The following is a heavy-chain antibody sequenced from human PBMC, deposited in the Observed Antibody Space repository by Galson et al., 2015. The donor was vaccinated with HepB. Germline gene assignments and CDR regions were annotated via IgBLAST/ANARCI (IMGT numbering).Heavy chain of an antibody. CDR2: INHGGSS. Sequence: SETLSLTCAVYGGSFTEHFWTWVRQSPGKGLEWIGEINHGGSSNYNPSLKSRVRISVDTSKNQFSVKLTSVAATDTAVYYCARGGGYCSGISCHPLDHWSQGSLVTVSS. J-gene: IGHJ4*02. CDR3: ARGGGYCSGISCHPLDH. CDR1: GGSFTEHF. D-gene: IGHD2-2*01. V-gene: IGHV4-34*01.